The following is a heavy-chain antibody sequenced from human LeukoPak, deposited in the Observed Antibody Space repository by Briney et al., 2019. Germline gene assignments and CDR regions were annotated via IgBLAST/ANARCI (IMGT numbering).Heavy chain of an antibody. D-gene: IGHD5-18*01. V-gene: IGHV3-21*06. CDR1: GFTFGSYS. J-gene: IGHJ4*02. CDR2: ITSNIYT. Sequence: PGGSLRLSCAASGFTFGSYSLNWVRQAPGKGLEWVSCITSNIYTYYADSVRGRLTISRDNSQNSVYLVMNSLRAEDTAVYYCARERDTSMVALDSWGQGTLVTVSS. CDR3: ARERDTSMVALDS.